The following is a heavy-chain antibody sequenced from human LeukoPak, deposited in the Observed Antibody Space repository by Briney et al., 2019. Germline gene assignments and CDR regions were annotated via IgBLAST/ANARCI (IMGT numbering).Heavy chain of an antibody. CDR1: GGSISSSTYY. V-gene: IGHV4-39*07. CDR3: ARASYGYLDYYYYSMDV. Sequence: KSSETLSLTCTVSGGSISSSTYYWGWIRQPPGKGLEWIGSIYYSGSTYYNPSLKSRVTISVDTSKNQFSLKLSSVTAADTAVYYCARASYGYLDYYYYSMDVWGKGTTVTVSS. J-gene: IGHJ6*03. CDR2: IYYSGST. D-gene: IGHD5-18*01.